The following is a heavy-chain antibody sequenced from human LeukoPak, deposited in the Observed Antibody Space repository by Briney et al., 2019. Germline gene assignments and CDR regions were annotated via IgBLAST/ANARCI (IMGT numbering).Heavy chain of an antibody. V-gene: IGHV4-59*08. CDR3: ARHMSGDYEFDY. J-gene: IGHJ4*02. Sequence: PSETLSLTCTVSGGSISSYYWSWIRQPPGKGLEWIGYIYYSGSTNYNPSLKSRDTISVDTSKNQFSLKLSSVTAADTAVYYCARHMSGDYEFDYWGQGTLVTVSS. CDR1: GGSISSYY. D-gene: IGHD4-17*01. CDR2: IYYSGST.